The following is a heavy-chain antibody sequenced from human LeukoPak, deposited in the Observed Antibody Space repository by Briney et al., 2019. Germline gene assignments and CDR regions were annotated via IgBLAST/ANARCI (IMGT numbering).Heavy chain of an antibody. Sequence: GGSLRLSCAASGFTFSSYEMNWVRQAPGKGLEWVSAISGSGGSTYYADSVKGRFTISRDNSKNTLYLQMNSLRAEDTAVYYCAKDRDYYDSSPFDYWGQGTLVTVSS. J-gene: IGHJ4*02. CDR3: AKDRDYYDSSPFDY. CDR1: GFTFSSYE. CDR2: ISGSGGST. D-gene: IGHD3-22*01. V-gene: IGHV3-23*01.